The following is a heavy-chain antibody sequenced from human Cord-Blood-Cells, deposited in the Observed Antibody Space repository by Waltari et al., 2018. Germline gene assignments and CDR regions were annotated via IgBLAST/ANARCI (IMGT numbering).Heavy chain of an antibody. V-gene: IGHV4-34*01. CDR1: GGSFSGYY. J-gene: IGHJ4*02. CDR3: ARGIQSYGSGSYYNY. Sequence: QVQLQQWGAGLLKPSETLSLTCAVYGGSFSGYYWRWIRQPPGKGLEWIGEINHSGSTNYNPSLKSRVTISVDTSKNQFSLKLSSVTAADTAVYYCARGIQSYGSGSYYNYWGQGTLVTVSS. D-gene: IGHD3-10*01. CDR2: INHSGST.